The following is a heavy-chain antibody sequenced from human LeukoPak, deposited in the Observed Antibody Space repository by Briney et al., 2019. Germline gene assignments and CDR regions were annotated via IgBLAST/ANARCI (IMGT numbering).Heavy chain of an antibody. J-gene: IGHJ5*02. CDR1: GGSISSGGYY. Sequence: SEALSLTCTVSGGSISSGGYYWSWIRQHPGKGLEWIGHIYYSGSTYYNPSLKSRVTISVDTSKNQFSLKLSSVTAADTAVYYCAREWAYCSGGSCYGSGIWFDPWGQGTLVTVPS. D-gene: IGHD2-15*01. V-gene: IGHV4-31*03. CDR3: AREWAYCSGGSCYGSGIWFDP. CDR2: IYYSGST.